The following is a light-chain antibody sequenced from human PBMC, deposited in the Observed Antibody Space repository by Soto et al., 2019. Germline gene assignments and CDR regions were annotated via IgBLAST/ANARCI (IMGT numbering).Light chain of an antibody. CDR2: GAS. V-gene: IGKV3-20*01. J-gene: IGKJ1*01. CDR1: ESVSSSY. CDR3: QQYGSSPPWT. Sequence: EIVLTQSPGTLSLSPGERATLSCRASESVSSSYLAWYQQKPGQAPRLLIFGASSRATGTPDRFSGSGSGTDFTLTISRLEPEDFAVYYCQQYGSSPPWTLGQRTEVEIK.